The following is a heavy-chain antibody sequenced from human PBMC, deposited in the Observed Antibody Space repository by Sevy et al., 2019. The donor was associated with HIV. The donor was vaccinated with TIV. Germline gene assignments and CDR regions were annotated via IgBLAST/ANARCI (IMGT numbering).Heavy chain of an antibody. CDR2: LSFGCGKI. D-gene: IGHD2-8*01. Sequence: GGSLRLSCAASGFDFGIYSMSWVRQAPGRGLEWVSTLSFGCGKINYADSVKGRFTISRDNSKSSVYLQMNNMRVEDTAVYYCAREGCTKPHDYWGQRTLVTVSS. CDR1: GFDFGIYS. CDR3: AREGCTKPHDY. J-gene: IGHJ4*02. V-gene: IGHV3-23*01.